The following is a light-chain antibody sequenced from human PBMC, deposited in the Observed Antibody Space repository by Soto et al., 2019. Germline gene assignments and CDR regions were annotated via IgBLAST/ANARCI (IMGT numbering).Light chain of an antibody. CDR3: CSYAGSTTLV. V-gene: IGLV2-23*02. CDR2: EVN. J-gene: IGLJ2*01. Sequence: QSALTQPASVSGSPGQSITISCTGTSSDVGTYNLVSRYQQHPDKAPKLMIFEVNKRPSGVSNRFSGSKSGNTASLTISGLQAEDEADYYCCSYAGSTTLVFGGGTKVTVL. CDR1: SSDVGTYNL.